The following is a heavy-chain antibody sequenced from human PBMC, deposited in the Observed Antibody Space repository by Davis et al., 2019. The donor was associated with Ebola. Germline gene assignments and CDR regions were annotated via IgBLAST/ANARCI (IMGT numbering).Heavy chain of an antibody. V-gene: IGHV3-23*05. CDR3: AKGAGSGSLGNGMDV. Sequence: GESLKISCAASGFTFSTYAMNWVRQAPGKGLEWVSSLYGTGSRYYADFAEGRFTISRDYSKNTLYLQMSNLRAEDTAVYYCAKGAGSGSLGNGMDVWGLGTTVTVS. D-gene: IGHD3-10*01. J-gene: IGHJ6*02. CDR2: LYGTGSR. CDR1: GFTFSTYA.